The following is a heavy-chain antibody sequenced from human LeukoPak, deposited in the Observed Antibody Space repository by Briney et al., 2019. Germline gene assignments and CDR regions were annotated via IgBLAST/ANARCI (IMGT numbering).Heavy chain of an antibody. CDR1: GYTFAGYY. V-gene: IGHV1-2*02. J-gene: IGHJ4*02. D-gene: IGHD3-3*01. CDR2: INPNSGGT. CDR3: AREQNPYYDFWSGYSFDY. Sequence: GASVKVSCKASGYTFAGYYMHWLRQTPGQGLEWMGWINPNSGGTNYAQKFQGRVTMTRDTSISTAYMELSRLRSDDTAVYYCAREQNPYYDFWSGYSFDYWGQGTLVTVSS.